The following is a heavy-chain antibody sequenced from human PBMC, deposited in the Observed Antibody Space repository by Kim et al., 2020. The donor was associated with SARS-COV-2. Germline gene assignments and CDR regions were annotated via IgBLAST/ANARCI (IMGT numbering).Heavy chain of an antibody. CDR3: ARGDYYYGMDV. J-gene: IGHJ6*02. CDR2: IYYSGST. V-gene: IGHV4-39*01. CDR1: GGSISSSSYY. Sequence: SETLSLTCTVSGGSISSSSYYWGWIRQPPGKGLEWIGSIYYSGSTYYNPSLKSRVTISVDTSKNQFSLKLSSVTAADTAVYYCARGDYYYGMDVWGQGTTVTVSS.